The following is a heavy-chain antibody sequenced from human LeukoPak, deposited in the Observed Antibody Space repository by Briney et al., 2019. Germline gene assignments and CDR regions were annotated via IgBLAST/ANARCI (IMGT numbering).Heavy chain of an antibody. CDR1: GGSISSYY. Sequence: PSETLSLTCTVSGGSISSYYWSWIRQPAGKGLEWIGRIYTSGSTNYNPSLKSRVTISVDKSKNQFSLKLSSVTAADTAVYYCAREIVVVSAAMRGGYYYYMDVWGKGTTVTVSS. CDR2: IYTSGST. CDR3: AREIVVVSAAMRGGYYYYMDV. D-gene: IGHD2-2*01. V-gene: IGHV4-4*07. J-gene: IGHJ6*03.